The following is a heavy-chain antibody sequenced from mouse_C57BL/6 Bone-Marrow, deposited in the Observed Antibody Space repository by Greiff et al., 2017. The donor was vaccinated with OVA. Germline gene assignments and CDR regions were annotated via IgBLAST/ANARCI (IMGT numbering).Heavy chain of an antibody. CDR3: ALRGYYGYGAGPYFDY. Sequence: QVQLPQPGAELVKPGASVKMSCQASGYTFTSYWITWVKQRPGQGLAWIGDIYPGSGSTNYNEKFKSKATLTVDTSSSTAYMQLSSLTSEDSAVYYCALRGYYGYGAGPYFDYWGQGTTLTVSS. D-gene: IGHD2-2*01. V-gene: IGHV1-55*01. J-gene: IGHJ2*01. CDR2: IYPGSGST. CDR1: GYTFTSYW.